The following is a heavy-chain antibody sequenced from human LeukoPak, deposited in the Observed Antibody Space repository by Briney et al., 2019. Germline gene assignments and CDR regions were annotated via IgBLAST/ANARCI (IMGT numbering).Heavy chain of an antibody. J-gene: IGHJ4*01. V-gene: IGHV3-23*01. CDR3: ARLSAMLRGPEPIYYFDD. D-gene: IGHD3-10*01. CDR1: GFTFSSYG. Sequence: GGTLRLSCAASGFTFSSYGMSWVRQAPGKGLEWVSAISGSGGSTYYADSVKGRFTISRDNSKNSLYLQMNSLRAEDTAMYYCARLSAMLRGPEPIYYFDDWGQGTLVTVSS. CDR2: ISGSGGST.